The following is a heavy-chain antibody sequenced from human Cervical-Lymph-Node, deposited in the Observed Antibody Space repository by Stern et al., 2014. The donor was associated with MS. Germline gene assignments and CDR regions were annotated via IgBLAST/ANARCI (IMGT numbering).Heavy chain of an antibody. J-gene: IGHJ4*02. CDR2: LYYSGNT. CDR3: ARHGPPRRRDDSNHPNFDY. D-gene: IGHD5-24*01. Sequence: QVQLQESGPGLVKPSETLSLTCTVSGGSISSNYWSWIRQPPGKGLEWIGYLYYSGNTNYNPSLKSRVTTSVDTSQNQFSLSPRLVTAADTAVYYCARHGPPRRRDDSNHPNFDYWGPGTLVAVSS. CDR1: GGSISSNY. V-gene: IGHV4-59*08.